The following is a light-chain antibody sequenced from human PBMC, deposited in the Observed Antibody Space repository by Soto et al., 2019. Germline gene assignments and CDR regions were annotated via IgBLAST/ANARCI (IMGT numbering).Light chain of an antibody. J-gene: IGKJ5*01. V-gene: IGKV3-20*01. CDR2: GAS. Sequence: ENVLTQPPGTLSLSPGERATLSCRASQLTSRYLSWYQQRPGQAPRLLIYGASSRATGIPDRFSGSGSGTDFTLTISRLEPEDFAVYYCQQYSTSPISFGQGTRLEIK. CDR1: QLTSRY. CDR3: QQYSTSPIS.